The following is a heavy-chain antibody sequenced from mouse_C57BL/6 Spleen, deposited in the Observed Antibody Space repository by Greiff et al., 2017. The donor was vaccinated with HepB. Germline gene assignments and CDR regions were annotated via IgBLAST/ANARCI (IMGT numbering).Heavy chain of an antibody. Sequence: QVQLQQPGAELVMPGASVKLSCKASGYTFTSYWMHWVKQRPGQGLEWIGEIDPSDSYNNYNQKFKGKSTLTVDKSSSTAYMQLSSLTSEYSAGYYCARITTVVSPPYAMDYWGQGTSVTVSS. J-gene: IGHJ4*01. V-gene: IGHV1-69*01. CDR1: GYTFTSYW. D-gene: IGHD1-1*01. CDR3: ARITTVVSPPYAMDY. CDR2: IDPSDSYN.